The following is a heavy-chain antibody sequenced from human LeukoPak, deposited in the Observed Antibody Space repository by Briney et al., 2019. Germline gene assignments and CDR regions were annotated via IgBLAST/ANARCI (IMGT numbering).Heavy chain of an antibody. CDR1: GGSFSGYY. D-gene: IGHD6-13*01. Sequence: SETLSLTCAVYGGSFSGYYWSWIRQPPGKGLEWIGGINHSGSTNYNPSLKSRVTISVDTSKNQFSLKLSSVTAADTAVYYCARVDSSSWYGEKDSPGDAFDIWGQGTMVTVSS. CDR2: INHSGST. CDR3: ARVDSSSWYGEKDSPGDAFDI. V-gene: IGHV4-34*01. J-gene: IGHJ3*02.